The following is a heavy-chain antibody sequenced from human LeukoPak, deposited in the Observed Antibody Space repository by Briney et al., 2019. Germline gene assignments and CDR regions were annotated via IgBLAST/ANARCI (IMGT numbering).Heavy chain of an antibody. CDR3: ARDRDGSSRNWFDP. CDR1: GFTFSGYY. CDR2: INPNSGGT. Sequence: ASVKVSCKASGFTFSGYYIHWVRQAPGQGLEWMGRINPNSGGTNYAQKFQCRVTMTRDASITTAYMELSSLISDDTAVYYCARDRDGSSRNWFDPWGQGTLVTVSS. D-gene: IGHD6-13*01. J-gene: IGHJ5*02. V-gene: IGHV1-2*06.